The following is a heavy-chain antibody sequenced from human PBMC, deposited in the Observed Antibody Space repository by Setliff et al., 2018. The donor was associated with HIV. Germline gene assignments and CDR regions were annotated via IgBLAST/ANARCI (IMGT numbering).Heavy chain of an antibody. V-gene: IGHV5-51*01. J-gene: IGHJ4*02. Sequence: LGESLKISCKGSGYSFTRYWIAWVRQMPGKGLEWMGIIYPGDSHTRYSPSFQGQVTFPADKSISTAYLQWSSLKASDTAIYYCTRHILAYCAGDCYPLDYWGQGTLVTVS. CDR1: GYSFTRYW. CDR2: IYPGDSHT. D-gene: IGHD2-21*02. CDR3: TRHILAYCAGDCYPLDY.